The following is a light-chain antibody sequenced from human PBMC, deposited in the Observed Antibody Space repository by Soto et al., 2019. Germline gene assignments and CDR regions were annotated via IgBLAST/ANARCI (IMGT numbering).Light chain of an antibody. V-gene: IGKV1-5*01. CDR2: AAS. CDR1: QSISSW. J-gene: IGKJ1*01. CDR3: QESNSYSPT. Sequence: DIQMTQSPSTLPASVGDRVTITCRASQSISSWLAWYQQKPGKAPHLLIYAASTLESGVPSRFRGSGSGTEFTLTISSLQPDDLATYYCQESNSYSPTFGQGTKVEIK.